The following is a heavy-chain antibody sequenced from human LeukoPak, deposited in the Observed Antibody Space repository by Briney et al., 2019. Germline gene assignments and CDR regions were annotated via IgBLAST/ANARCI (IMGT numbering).Heavy chain of an antibody. J-gene: IGHJ4*02. D-gene: IGHD4-17*01. CDR2: IRYDGSNK. V-gene: IGHV3-30*02. CDR1: GFTFSSYG. CDR3: AKDVATVTHYFGY. Sequence: PGGSLRLSCAASGFTFSSYGMHWVRQAPGKGLEWVAFIRYDGSNKYYADSVKGRFTISRDNSKNTLYLQMNSLRAEDTAVYYCAKDVATVTHYFGYWGQGTLVTVSS.